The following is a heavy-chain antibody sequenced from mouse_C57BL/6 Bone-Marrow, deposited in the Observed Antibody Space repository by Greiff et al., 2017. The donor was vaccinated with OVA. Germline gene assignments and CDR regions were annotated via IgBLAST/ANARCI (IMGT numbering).Heavy chain of an antibody. CDR2: ISDGGSYT. V-gene: IGHV5-4*01. CDR1: GFTFSSYA. J-gene: IGHJ2*01. CDR3: ARDDDYDGVDY. D-gene: IGHD2-4*01. Sequence: DVKLVESGGGLVKPGGSLKLSCAASGFTFSSYAMSWVRQTPEKRLEWVATISDGGSYTYYPDNVKGRFTISRDNAKNNLYLQMSHLKSEDTAMYYCARDDDYDGVDYWGQGTTLTVSS.